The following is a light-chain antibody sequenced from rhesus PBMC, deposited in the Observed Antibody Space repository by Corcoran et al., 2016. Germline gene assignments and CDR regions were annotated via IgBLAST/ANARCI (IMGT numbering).Light chain of an antibody. Sequence: DIQMTQSPSSLSASVGDTVTITCRASQGISSYLIWFQQKQGKAPKLLIYDASNLESGVPSRFSGIGSGTDFTLTISSLQPEYFATYYCLHPKNYPLTFGGGTRVEIK. CDR1: QGISSY. CDR3: LHPKNYPLT. J-gene: IGKJ4*01. CDR2: DAS. V-gene: IGKV1-28*02.